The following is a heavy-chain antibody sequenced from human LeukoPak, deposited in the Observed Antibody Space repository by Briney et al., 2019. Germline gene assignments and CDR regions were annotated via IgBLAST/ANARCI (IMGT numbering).Heavy chain of an antibody. Sequence: PSETLSLTCTVSGGSISSSSYYWGWIRQPPGKGLEWIGSIYYSGSTYYNPSLKSRVTISVDTSKNQFSLKLSSVTAADTAVYYCASQLTYYYDSSGARHHSALGYFDYWGQGTLVTVSS. D-gene: IGHD3-22*01. CDR1: GGSISSSSYY. V-gene: IGHV4-39*07. J-gene: IGHJ4*02. CDR2: IYYSGST. CDR3: ASQLTYYYDSSGARHHSALGYFDY.